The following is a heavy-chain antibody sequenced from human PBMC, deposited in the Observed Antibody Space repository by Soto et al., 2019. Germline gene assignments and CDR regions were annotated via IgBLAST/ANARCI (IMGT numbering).Heavy chain of an antibody. CDR1: GYSFSSFW. Sequence: PGESLKISCKGSGYSFSSFWIVWVRQMPGKGLEWMGRIDPTDSYVNYSPSFQGHVTISSDKSISTAYLQWSSLEASDTAMYYCARQWGRRRYYYYGMDVWGQGTTVTVSS. CDR2: IDPTDSYV. CDR3: ARQWGRRRYYYYGMDV. V-gene: IGHV5-10-1*01. J-gene: IGHJ6*02. D-gene: IGHD1-26*01.